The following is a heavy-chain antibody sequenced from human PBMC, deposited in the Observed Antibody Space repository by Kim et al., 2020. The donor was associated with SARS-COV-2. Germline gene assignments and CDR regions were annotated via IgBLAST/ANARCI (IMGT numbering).Heavy chain of an antibody. V-gene: IGHV3-33*01. CDR3: ARDCGWLLDANWFDP. Sequence: GGSLRLSCAASGFTFSSYGMHWVRQAPGKGLEWVAVIWYDGSNKYYADSVKGRFTISRDNSKNTLYLQMNSLRAEDTAVYYCARDCGWLLDANWFDPWGQGTLVTVSS. CDR2: IWYDGSNK. D-gene: IGHD3-22*01. CDR1: GFTFSSYG. J-gene: IGHJ5*02.